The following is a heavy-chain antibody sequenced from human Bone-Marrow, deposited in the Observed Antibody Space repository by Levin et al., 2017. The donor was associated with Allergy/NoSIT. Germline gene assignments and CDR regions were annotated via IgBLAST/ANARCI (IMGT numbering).Heavy chain of an antibody. CDR3: ARGPLEWRHWYYFDY. Sequence: GESLKISCKASGYIFTGYYIHWVRQAPGQRPEWMGWINPNSGGTNYAQKFRGRVTMARDTSITTAYMELSRLTSDDTAVYYCARGPLEWRHWYYFDYWGQGILVSVSS. V-gene: IGHV1-2*02. D-gene: IGHD2-8*02. CDR2: INPNSGGT. CDR1: GYIFTGYY. J-gene: IGHJ4*02.